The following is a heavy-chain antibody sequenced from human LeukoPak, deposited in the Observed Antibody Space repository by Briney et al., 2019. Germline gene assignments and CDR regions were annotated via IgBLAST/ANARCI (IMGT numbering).Heavy chain of an antibody. CDR1: GFTFSSYS. V-gene: IGHV3-21*01. J-gene: IGHJ5*02. Sequence: GGSLRLSCAASGFTFSSYSMNRVRQAPGKGLEWVSSISSSSSYIYYADSVKGRFTISRDNAKNSLYLQMNSLRAEDTAVYYCARDFGPVNWFDPWGQGTLVTVSS. D-gene: IGHD3-10*01. CDR3: ARDFGPVNWFDP. CDR2: ISSSSSYI.